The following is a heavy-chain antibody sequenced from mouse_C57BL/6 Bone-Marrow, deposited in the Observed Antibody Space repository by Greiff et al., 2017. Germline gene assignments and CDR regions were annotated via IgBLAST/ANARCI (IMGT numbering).Heavy chain of an antibody. V-gene: IGHV1-50*01. D-gene: IGHD1-1*01. CDR3: ARALRLAY. CDR1: GYTFTSYW. CDR2: IDPSDSYT. Sequence: QVQLKQPGAELVKPGASVKLSCKASGYTFTSYWVQWVKQRPGQGLEWIGEIDPSDSYTNYNQKFKGKATLTVDTSSSTAYMQLSSLTSEDSAVYYCARALRLAYWGQGTSVTVSS. J-gene: IGHJ4*01.